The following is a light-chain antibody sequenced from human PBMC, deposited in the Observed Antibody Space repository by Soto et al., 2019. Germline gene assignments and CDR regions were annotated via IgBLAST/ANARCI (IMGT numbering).Light chain of an antibody. J-gene: IGKJ4*01. Sequence: DIVMTQSPSTLSASAGETVTLSCRASQSAISNLAWYQQKPGQAPKLLIYDASALARGVPSRFSGSGSGTNFTLTIASLLPEDFAVYYCQQYYKWPGTFGRGTKVDIK. CDR1: QSAISN. CDR2: DAS. V-gene: IGKV3-15*01. CDR3: QQYYKWPGT.